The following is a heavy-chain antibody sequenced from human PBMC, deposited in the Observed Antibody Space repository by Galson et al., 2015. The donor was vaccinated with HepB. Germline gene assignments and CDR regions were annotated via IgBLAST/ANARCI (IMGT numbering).Heavy chain of an antibody. D-gene: IGHD5-12*01. CDR3: ARDPGFSGYAYWGQGMLVIVSSGESSAC. CDR1: FSFSDYY. CDR2: ISSGSSYT. J-gene: IGHJ4*02. Sequence: FSFSDYYMSWIRQAPGKGLEWVSYISSGSSYTSSADSVKGRFTISRDNAKNSVYLQMNSLRVDDTAVYYCARDPGFSGYAYWGQGMLVIVSSGESSACWGRGTLVTVSS. V-gene: IGHV3-11*05.